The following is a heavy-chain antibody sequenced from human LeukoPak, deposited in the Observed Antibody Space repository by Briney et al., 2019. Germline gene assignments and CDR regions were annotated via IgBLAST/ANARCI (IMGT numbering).Heavy chain of an antibody. J-gene: IGHJ4*02. CDR1: GYTFTSYG. V-gene: IGHV1-18*01. CDR2: ISAYNGNT. D-gene: IGHD3-10*01. Sequence: ASVKVSCKASGYTFTSYGISWVRQAPGQGLEWMEWISAYNGNTNYAQKLQGRVTMTTDTSTSTAYMELRSLRSDDTAVYYCARGDYYGSGTYYKKTVDYWGQGTLVTVSS. CDR3: ARGDYYGSGTYYKKTVDY.